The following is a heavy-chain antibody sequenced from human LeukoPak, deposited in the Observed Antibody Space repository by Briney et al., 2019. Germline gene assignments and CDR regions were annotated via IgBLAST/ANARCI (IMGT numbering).Heavy chain of an antibody. CDR2: IYYSGST. D-gene: IGHD5-18*01. CDR1: GGSISSYY. Sequence: SETLSLTCTVSGGSISSYYWSWIRQPPGRGLEWIGYIYYSGSTNYNPSLKSRVTISLDTSKNQFSLKLSSVTAADTAVYYCARGYSYGRSYYYYGMDVWGQGTTVTVSS. J-gene: IGHJ6*02. V-gene: IGHV4-59*01. CDR3: ARGYSYGRSYYYYGMDV.